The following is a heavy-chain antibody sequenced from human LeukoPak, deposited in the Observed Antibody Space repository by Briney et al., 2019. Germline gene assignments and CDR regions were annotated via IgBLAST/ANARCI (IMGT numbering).Heavy chain of an antibody. CDR3: ARGSVVVPAAIFTTNWFDP. V-gene: IGHV4-59*08. CDR1: GGSISSYY. CDR2: IYYSGST. Sequence: SETLSLTCTVSGGSISSYYWSWIRQPPGKGLEWIGYIYYSGSTNYNPSLKSRVTISVDTSKNQFSLKLGSVTAADTAVYYCARGSVVVPAAIFTTNWFDPWGQGTLVTVSS. J-gene: IGHJ5*02. D-gene: IGHD2-2*01.